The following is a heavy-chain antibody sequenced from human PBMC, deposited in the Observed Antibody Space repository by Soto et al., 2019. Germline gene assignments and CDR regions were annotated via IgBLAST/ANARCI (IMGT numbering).Heavy chain of an antibody. Sequence: GGSLRLSCAASGFTFSSYAMHWVRQAPGKGLEWVAVISYDGSNKYYADSVKGRFTISRDNSKNTLYLQMNSLRAEDTAVYYCAQGWLQSPADYWGQGTLVTVSS. V-gene: IGHV3-30-3*01. CDR1: GFTFSSYA. CDR2: ISYDGSNK. J-gene: IGHJ4*02. D-gene: IGHD5-12*01. CDR3: AQGWLQSPADY.